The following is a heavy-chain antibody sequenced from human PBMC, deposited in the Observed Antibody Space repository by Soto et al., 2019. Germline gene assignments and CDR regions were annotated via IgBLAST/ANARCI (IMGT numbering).Heavy chain of an antibody. J-gene: IGHJ6*03. Sequence: SETLSLTCTVSGGSISSYYWSWIRQPPGKGLEWIGYIYYSGSTNYNPSLKSRVTISVDTSKNQFSLKLSSVTAADTAVYYCARPSLEWLPPYYMDVWGKGTTVTVSS. V-gene: IGHV4-59*01. D-gene: IGHD3-3*01. CDR3: ARPSLEWLPPYYMDV. CDR2: IYYSGST. CDR1: GGSISSYY.